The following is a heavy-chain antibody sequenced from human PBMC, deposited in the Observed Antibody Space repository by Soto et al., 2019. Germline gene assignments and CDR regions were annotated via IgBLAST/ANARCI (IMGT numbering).Heavy chain of an antibody. CDR2: ISYDGSNK. CDR1: GFTFSSYA. J-gene: IGHJ4*02. V-gene: IGHV3-30-3*01. D-gene: IGHD4-17*01. Sequence: SGGSLRLSCAASGFTFSSYAMHWVRQAPGKGLEWVAVISYDGSNKYYADSVKGRFTISRDNAKNTLYLQMNSLRAEDTAVYYCARENDYGDYSFDYWGQGTLVTVSS. CDR3: ARENDYGDYSFDY.